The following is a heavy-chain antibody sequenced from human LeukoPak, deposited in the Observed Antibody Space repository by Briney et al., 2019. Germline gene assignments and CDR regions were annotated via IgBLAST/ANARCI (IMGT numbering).Heavy chain of an antibody. Sequence: KPSETLSLACTVSGGSISSSSYYWGWIRQPPGKGLEWIGSIYYSGSTYYNPSLKSRVTISVDTSKNQFSLKLSSVTAADTAVYYCARSGGIRDWGTWGQGTLVTVSS. CDR2: IYYSGST. CDR3: ARSGGIRDWGT. V-gene: IGHV4-39*01. J-gene: IGHJ5*02. D-gene: IGHD3-16*01. CDR1: GGSISSSSYY.